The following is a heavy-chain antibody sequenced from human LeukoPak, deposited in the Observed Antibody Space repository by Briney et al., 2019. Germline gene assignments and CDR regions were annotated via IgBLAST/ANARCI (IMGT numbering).Heavy chain of an antibody. Sequence: ASVKVSCKASGYTFTGYYMHWGRQAPGQGLEWMGWINPNSGGTNYAQKFQGRVTMTRDTSISTAYMELSRLRSDDTAVYYCARAGSSSWYSDYWGQGTLVTVSS. CDR2: INPNSGGT. CDR1: GYTFTGYY. CDR3: ARAGSSSWYSDY. D-gene: IGHD6-13*01. J-gene: IGHJ4*02. V-gene: IGHV1-2*02.